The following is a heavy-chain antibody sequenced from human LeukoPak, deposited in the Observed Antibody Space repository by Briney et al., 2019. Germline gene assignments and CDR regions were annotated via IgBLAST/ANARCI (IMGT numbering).Heavy chain of an antibody. CDR3: ARDGSGAMVTSFDY. CDR2: IQYDGSNK. V-gene: IGHV3-30*02. J-gene: IGHJ4*02. Sequence: GGSLRLSCAASRFTFSTYGMHWVRQAPGKGLEWVAFIQYDGSNKYYADSVKGRFTISRDNAKNSLYLQMNSLRAEDTAVYYCARDGSGAMVTSFDYWGQGTLVTVSS. CDR1: RFTFSTYG. D-gene: IGHD5-18*01.